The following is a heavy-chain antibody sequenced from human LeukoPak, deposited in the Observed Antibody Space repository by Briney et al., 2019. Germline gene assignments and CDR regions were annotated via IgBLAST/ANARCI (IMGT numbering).Heavy chain of an antibody. CDR3: AIGQGVITWGGADVYDV. D-gene: IGHD3-16*01. V-gene: IGHV1-18*01. Sequence: ASVKVSCKASGYTFTSYGISWVRQAPGQRPEWMGWFSPYNGDTKHAPKLKGRVTLTVDTLTSTAYMELRTLISDDTATYYCAIGQGVITWGGADVYDVWGQGTTVIVSS. CDR2: FSPYNGDT. J-gene: IGHJ3*01. CDR1: GYTFTSYG.